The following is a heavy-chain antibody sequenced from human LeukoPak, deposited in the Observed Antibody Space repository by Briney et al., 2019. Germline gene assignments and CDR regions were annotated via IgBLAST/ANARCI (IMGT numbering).Heavy chain of an antibody. J-gene: IGHJ6*03. Sequence: PSETLSLTCAVFGGSITTGNWWNWVRQSPGKGLEWIGEIYPGGHTNYNPSFKSRVTISVDTSKNQFSLKLSSVTAADTAVYYCARFYSSSSPYYYYYMDVWGKGTTVTVSS. CDR1: GGSITTGNW. D-gene: IGHD6-6*01. V-gene: IGHV4-4*02. CDR2: IYPGGHT. CDR3: ARFYSSSSPYYYYYMDV.